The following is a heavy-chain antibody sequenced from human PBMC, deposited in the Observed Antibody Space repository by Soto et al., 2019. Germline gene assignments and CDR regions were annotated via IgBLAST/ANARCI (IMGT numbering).Heavy chain of an antibody. CDR2: IYYSGST. Sequence: SETLSLTCTVSGGSISSSSYYWGWIRQPPGKGLEWIGSIYYSGSTYYNPSLKSRVTISVDTSKNQFSLKLSSVTAADTAVYYCSRLKAGDNIDFDYWAQGTLVIVS. V-gene: IGHV4-39*01. CDR3: SRLKAGDNIDFDY. J-gene: IGHJ4*02. D-gene: IGHD3-10*01. CDR1: GGSISSSSYY.